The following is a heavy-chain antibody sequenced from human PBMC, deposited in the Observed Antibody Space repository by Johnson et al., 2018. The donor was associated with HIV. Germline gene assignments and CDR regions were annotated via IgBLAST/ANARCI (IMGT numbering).Heavy chain of an antibody. D-gene: IGHD1-20*01. J-gene: IGHJ3*02. CDR3: AKETQYIIGWDAFDI. V-gene: IGHV3-23*04. CDR1: GFTFSSYA. CDR2: ISANGGYI. Sequence: VQLVESGGGLVQPGGSLRLSCAASGFTFSSYAMHWVRQAPGKGLEWVSAISANGGYIYYADSVKGRFTISRDNFKNTVSLQMNSLRAEDTAVYYCAKETQYIIGWDAFDIWGQGTMVTVSS.